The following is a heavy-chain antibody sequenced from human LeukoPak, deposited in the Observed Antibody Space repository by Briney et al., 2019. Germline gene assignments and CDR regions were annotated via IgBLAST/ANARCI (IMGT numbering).Heavy chain of an antibody. CDR2: INHSGST. CDR3: ARGGLAYFQHYYGSGSYLDY. Sequence: SETLSLTCAVYGGSFSGYYWSWIRQPPGKGLEWIGEINHSGSTNYNPSLKSRVTISVDTSKNQFSLKLSSVTAADTAVYYCARGGLAYFQHYYGSGSYLDYWGQGTLVTVSS. CDR1: GGSFSGYY. D-gene: IGHD3-10*01. J-gene: IGHJ4*02. V-gene: IGHV4-34*01.